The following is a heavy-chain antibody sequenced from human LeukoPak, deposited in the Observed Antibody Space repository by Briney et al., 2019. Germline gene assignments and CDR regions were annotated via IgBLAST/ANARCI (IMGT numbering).Heavy chain of an antibody. Sequence: GGSLRLSCAASGFTFSSYAMHWVRQAPGKGLEWVAVISYDGSNKYYADSVKGRFTISRDKSKNTLYLQMNSLRAEDTAVYYCARATYSSSSYYFDYWGQGTLVTVSS. CDR2: ISYDGSNK. V-gene: IGHV3-30-3*01. J-gene: IGHJ4*02. CDR1: GFTFSSYA. CDR3: ARATYSSSSYYFDY. D-gene: IGHD6-13*01.